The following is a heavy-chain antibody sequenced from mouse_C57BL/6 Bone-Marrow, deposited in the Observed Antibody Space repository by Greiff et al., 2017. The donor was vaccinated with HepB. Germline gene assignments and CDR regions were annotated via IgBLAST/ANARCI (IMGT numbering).Heavy chain of an antibody. CDR1: GFTFSNYW. D-gene: IGHD3-2*02. J-gene: IGHJ3*01. Sequence: EVKLMESGGGLVQPGGSMKLSCVASGFTFSNYWMNWVRQSPEKGLEWVAQIRLKSDNYATHYAESVKGRFTISRDDSKSSVYLQMNNLRPEDTGIYYCTGVGSGAWFAYWGQGTLVTVSA. CDR2: IRLKSDNYAT. V-gene: IGHV6-3*01. CDR3: TGVGSGAWFAY.